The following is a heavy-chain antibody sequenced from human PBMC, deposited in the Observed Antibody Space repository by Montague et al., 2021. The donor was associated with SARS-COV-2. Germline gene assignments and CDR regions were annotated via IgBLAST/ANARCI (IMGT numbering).Heavy chain of an antibody. CDR3: ANFRPTQLLLGTLYCGMDV. CDR2: VSFSGST. CDR1: GGSISSYY. D-gene: IGHD2-15*01. V-gene: IGHV4-59*01. J-gene: IGHJ6*02. Sequence: SETLSLTCTVSGGSISSYYWSWIRQPPGRGLQWIGYVSFSGSTNYNPSLKSRVTISVATSKNHFTLRLSSVTAADTAVYYCANFRPTQLLLGTLYCGMDVWGQGTTVTVSS.